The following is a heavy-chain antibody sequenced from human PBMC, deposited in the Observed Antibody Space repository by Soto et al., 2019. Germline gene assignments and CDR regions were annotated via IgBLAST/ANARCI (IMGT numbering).Heavy chain of an antibody. J-gene: IGHJ6*02. CDR2: ISSSSSYI. CDR3: ARDRGIVVVPAAIFYYYGMDV. V-gene: IGHV3-21*01. Sequence: EVQLVESGGGLVKPGGSLRLSCAASGFTFSSYSMNWVRQAPGKGLEWVSSISSSSSYIYYADSVKGRFTISRDNAKNSLYLQMNSLRAEDTAVYYCARDRGIVVVPAAIFYYYGMDVWGQGTTVTVSS. D-gene: IGHD2-2*01. CDR1: GFTFSSYS.